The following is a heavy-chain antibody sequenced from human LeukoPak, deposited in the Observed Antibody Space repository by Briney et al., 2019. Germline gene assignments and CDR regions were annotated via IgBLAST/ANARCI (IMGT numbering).Heavy chain of an antibody. J-gene: IGHJ4*02. CDR3: AKDYIFGVVTQDY. V-gene: IGHV3-33*06. CDR2: IWFDGSNK. D-gene: IGHD3-3*01. CDR1: GFTFSSYG. Sequence: GGSLRLSCAASGFTFSSYGMHWVRQAPGKGLEWVAVIWFDGSNKYYADSVKGRFTISRDNSKNTLYLQMNSLRAEDTAVYYCAKDYIFGVVTQDYWGQGTLVTVSS.